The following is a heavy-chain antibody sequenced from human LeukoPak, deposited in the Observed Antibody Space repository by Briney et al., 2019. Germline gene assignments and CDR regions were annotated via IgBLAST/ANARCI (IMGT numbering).Heavy chain of an antibody. D-gene: IGHD3-9*01. CDR3: ARGFAYYDILTGYYPHFDY. CDR2: IGSSTSTI. V-gene: IGHV3-11*04. J-gene: IGHJ4*02. CDR1: GFTFSDYY. Sequence: GGSLRLSCAASGFTFSDYYMSWIRQPPGKGLEWVSYIGSSTSTIYYADSVKGRFTISRDNAKNSLYLQMNSLRAEDTAVYYCARGFAYYDILTGYYPHFDYWGQGTLVTVSS.